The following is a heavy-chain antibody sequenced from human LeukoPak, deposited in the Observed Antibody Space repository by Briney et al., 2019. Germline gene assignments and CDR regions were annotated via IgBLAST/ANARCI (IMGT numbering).Heavy chain of an antibody. J-gene: IGHJ5*01. CDR1: GFTFSGYV. Sequence: VGSLRLSCAVSGFTFSGYVMSWGPEAPGPGLEWVSTFSGRGEAPYYGAPVNGQYTITRDNAKNTLYLQMNRLRAEATAVYYCAKIYGLDWLSRPFVDSWGQGTLATVSS. CDR2: FSGRGEAP. CDR3: AKIYGLDWLSRPFVDS. D-gene: IGHD3-3*01. V-gene: IGHV3-23*01.